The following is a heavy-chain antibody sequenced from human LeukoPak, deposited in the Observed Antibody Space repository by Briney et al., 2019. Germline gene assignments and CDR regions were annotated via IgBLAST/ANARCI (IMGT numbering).Heavy chain of an antibody. D-gene: IGHD3-22*01. V-gene: IGHV3-23*01. CDR3: ANTEDFYDSSGSTPYSFGY. Sequence: PGGSLRLPCAAYGFTLSSYAMSWVRQAPGKVLEWVTAISCSGGHTYHGDSGKGRFTIYRDNCKNTLYLQKNSLRAEDTAVDDGANTEDFYDSSGSTPYSFGYWGQGTLVTVSS. CDR1: GFTLSSYA. CDR2: ISCSGGHT. J-gene: IGHJ4*02.